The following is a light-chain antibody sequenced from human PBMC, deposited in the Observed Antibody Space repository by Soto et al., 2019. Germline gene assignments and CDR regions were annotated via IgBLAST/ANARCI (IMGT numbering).Light chain of an antibody. CDR1: QSISDT. Sequence: EIVMTQSPATLSVSPGGRATLSCRASQSISDTLAWYQQKPGEAPRLLLYGASKRAPGFPARFIGSGSRTDFTLPISTLQSEDFDVYYGQQYNNWPWTFGQGT. J-gene: IGKJ1*01. CDR3: QQYNNWPWT. V-gene: IGKV3-15*01. CDR2: GAS.